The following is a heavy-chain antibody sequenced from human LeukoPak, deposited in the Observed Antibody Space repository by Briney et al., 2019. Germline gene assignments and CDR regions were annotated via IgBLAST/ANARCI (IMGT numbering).Heavy chain of an antibody. CDR3: AREMSDTVTWGWYFDL. Sequence: HAGGSLRLSCAASGLSFSSYDRHWVRQATGKGLEWVSAIGTKGDTYYSDSVRGRFTISRENGKNSLYLQMNSLRAGDTAVYYCAREMSDTVTWGWYFDLWGRGTLVTVSS. V-gene: IGHV3-13*01. CDR1: GLSFSSYD. J-gene: IGHJ2*01. D-gene: IGHD4-17*01. CDR2: IGTKGDT.